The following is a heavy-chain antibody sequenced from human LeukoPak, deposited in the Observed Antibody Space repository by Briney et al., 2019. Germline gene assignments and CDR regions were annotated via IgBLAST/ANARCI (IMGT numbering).Heavy chain of an antibody. CDR1: GFTFSSYA. Sequence: PGGSLRLSCAASGFTFSSYAMHWVRQAPGKGLEWVAVIWYDGSNKYYADSVKGRFTISRDNSKNTLYLQMNSLRAEDTAVYYCARDFVGYCSSTSCYSLRYYYGMDVWGQGTTVTVSS. CDR3: ARDFVGYCSSTSCYSLRYYYGMDV. V-gene: IGHV3-33*08. D-gene: IGHD2-2*02. J-gene: IGHJ6*02. CDR2: IWYDGSNK.